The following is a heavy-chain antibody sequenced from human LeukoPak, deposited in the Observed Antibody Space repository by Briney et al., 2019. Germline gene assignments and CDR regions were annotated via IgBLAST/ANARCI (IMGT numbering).Heavy chain of an antibody. J-gene: IGHJ4*02. CDR2: ISGSGGST. Sequence: GGSLRLSCAASGFTFSSYAMSWVRQAPGKGLEWVSAISGSGGSTYYADSVKGRFTISRDNSKNTLYLQMNSLRAEDTAVYYCAKSYGSGSYAQSIDYWGQGTLVTVSS. D-gene: IGHD3-10*01. CDR3: AKSYGSGSYAQSIDY. CDR1: GFTFSSYA. V-gene: IGHV3-23*01.